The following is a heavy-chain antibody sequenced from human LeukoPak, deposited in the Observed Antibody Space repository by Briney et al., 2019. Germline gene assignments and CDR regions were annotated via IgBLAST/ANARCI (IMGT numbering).Heavy chain of an antibody. Sequence: SETLSLTCTVSGGSISSYYWSWIRQPPGKGLEWVGYIYYSENTNYNPSLKSRVTISVDTSKNQFSLNLTSVTAADTAFYYCARDSSGVSDGWYFDVWGRGTLVTVSS. J-gene: IGHJ2*01. CDR2: IYYSENT. CDR3: ARDSSGVSDGWYFDV. D-gene: IGHD6-19*01. V-gene: IGHV4-59*01. CDR1: GGSISSYY.